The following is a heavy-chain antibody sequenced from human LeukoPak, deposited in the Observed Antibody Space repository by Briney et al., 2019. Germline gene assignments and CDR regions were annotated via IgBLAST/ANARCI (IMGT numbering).Heavy chain of an antibody. D-gene: IGHD2-21*02. Sequence: SETLSLTCTVSGGSISSYYWSWIRQPPGKGLEWIGYIYYSGSTNYNPSLKSRVTISVDTSKNQFSLKLSSVTAADTAVYYCARRLHYFDYWGQGSLVTVSS. CDR2: IYYSGST. J-gene: IGHJ4*02. V-gene: IGHV4-59*08. CDR3: ARRLHYFDY. CDR1: GGSISSYY.